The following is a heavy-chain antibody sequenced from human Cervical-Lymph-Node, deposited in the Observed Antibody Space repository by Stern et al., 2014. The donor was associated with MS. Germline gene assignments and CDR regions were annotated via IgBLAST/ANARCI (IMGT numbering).Heavy chain of an antibody. D-gene: IGHD5-24*01. CDR3: AITIGSGWFDP. Sequence: VQLLQSGGGLVKPGGSLRLSCAASGVTFSEQYMSWIRQAPGKGLEWVSDISSGGSSIYYGDSVKGRFTISRDNAKNSLYLQMNSLRVEDTAIYYCAITIGSGWFDPWGQGTLVTVSS. V-gene: IGHV3-11*01. CDR1: GVTFSEQY. CDR2: ISSGGSSI. J-gene: IGHJ5*02.